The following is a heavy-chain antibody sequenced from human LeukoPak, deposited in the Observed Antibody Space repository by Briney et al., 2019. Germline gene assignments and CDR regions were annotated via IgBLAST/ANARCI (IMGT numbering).Heavy chain of an antibody. CDR1: GYTFTNYY. CDR2: ITPSGGST. Sequence: ASVKVSRKASGYTFTNYYMHWVRQAPGQGLEWLGLITPSGGSTWYAQKFQGRVTMTRDMSTSTDYMELSSLRSEDTAVYYCARRHYDRSGYYLADWGQGTLVTVSS. V-gene: IGHV1-46*01. D-gene: IGHD3-22*01. J-gene: IGHJ4*02. CDR3: ARRHYDRSGYYLAD.